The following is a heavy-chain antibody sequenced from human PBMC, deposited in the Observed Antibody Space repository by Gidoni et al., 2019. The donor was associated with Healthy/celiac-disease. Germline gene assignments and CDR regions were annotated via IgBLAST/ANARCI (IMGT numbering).Heavy chain of an antibody. CDR1: GFTFSSYG. D-gene: IGHD6-6*01. J-gene: IGHJ4*02. CDR3: AKESIEWYSSSSEFDY. Sequence: QVQLVESGGGVVQPGRSLRLSCAASGFTFSSYGMHWVRQAPGKGLEGVAVISYDGSNKYYADSVKGRFTISRDNSKNTLYLQMNSLRAEDTAVYYCAKESIEWYSSSSEFDYWGQGTLVTVSS. CDR2: ISYDGSNK. V-gene: IGHV3-30*18.